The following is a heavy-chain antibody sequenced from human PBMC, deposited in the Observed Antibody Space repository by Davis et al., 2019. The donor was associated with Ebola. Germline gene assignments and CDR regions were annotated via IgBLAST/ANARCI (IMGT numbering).Heavy chain of an antibody. CDR3: ARDLGTGPPADY. CDR2: ISSSGSTI. CDR1: GFTFSDYY. Sequence: GESLKISCAASGFTFSDYYMSRIRQAPGKGLEWVSYISSSGSTIYYADSVKGRFTISRDNAKNSLYLQMNSLRAEDTAVYYCARDLGTGPPADYWGQGTLVTVSS. D-gene: IGHD2-8*02. J-gene: IGHJ4*02. V-gene: IGHV3-11*01.